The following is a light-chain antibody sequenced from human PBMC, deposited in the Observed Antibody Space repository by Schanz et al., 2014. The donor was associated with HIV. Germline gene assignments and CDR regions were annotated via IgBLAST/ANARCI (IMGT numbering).Light chain of an antibody. CDR3: QQYNDWPPIT. J-gene: IGKJ5*01. CDR1: QSVSSSY. CDR2: GAF. V-gene: IGKV3D-15*01. Sequence: EIVLTQSPVTLSLSPGERATLSCRASQSVSSSYLAWYQQKPGQAPRLLIYGAFTRATGIPDRFSGSESGTDFTLTISSLQSEDFAVYYCQQYNDWPPITFGQGTRLESK.